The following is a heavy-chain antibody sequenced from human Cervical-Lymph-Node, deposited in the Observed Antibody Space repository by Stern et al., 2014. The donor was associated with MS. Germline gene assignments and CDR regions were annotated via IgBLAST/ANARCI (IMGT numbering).Heavy chain of an antibody. V-gene: IGHV2-26*01. CDR1: GFSLSNPMMA. CDR2: ILSNDEK. CDR3: ARIRRDSHSDRSGYFYDT. J-gene: IGHJ4*01. D-gene: IGHD3-9*01. Sequence: QITLKESGPMLVKPTETLTLTCTVSGFSLSNPMMALSWVRQPPGKALEWLAHILSNDEKSYNTSLRTRLSISRDASKSQVVLTVTNVDPVDTATYFCARIRRDSHSDRSGYFYDTWGHGTLVTVSS.